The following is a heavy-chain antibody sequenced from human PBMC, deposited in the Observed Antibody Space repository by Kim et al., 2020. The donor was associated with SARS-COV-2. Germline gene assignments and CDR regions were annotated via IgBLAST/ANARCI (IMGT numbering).Heavy chain of an antibody. Sequence: SLKSRVTISVDTAKNQFSLKLSSVTAADTAVYYCARLYDSSGYYFYYFDYWGQGTLVTVSS. J-gene: IGHJ4*02. D-gene: IGHD3-22*01. V-gene: IGHV4-39*01. CDR3: ARLYDSSGYYFYYFDY.